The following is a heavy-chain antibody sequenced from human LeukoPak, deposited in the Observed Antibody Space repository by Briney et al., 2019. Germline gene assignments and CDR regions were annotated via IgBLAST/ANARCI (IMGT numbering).Heavy chain of an antibody. Sequence: PGRSLRLSCAAVGFNFSSSGMHWVRPAPGKGQEGEAVISYDGSNKYYAASVKGPFTISRDKSKNTLYLQMNSLRAEDTAVYYCAKVRGITMVRGVCDYRGQGTLVTVSS. CDR2: ISYDGSNK. J-gene: IGHJ4*02. CDR1: GFNFSSSG. D-gene: IGHD3-10*01. CDR3: AKVRGITMVRGVCDY. V-gene: IGHV3-30*18.